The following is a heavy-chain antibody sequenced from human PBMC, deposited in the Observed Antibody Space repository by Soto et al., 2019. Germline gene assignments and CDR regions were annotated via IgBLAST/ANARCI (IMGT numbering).Heavy chain of an antibody. CDR1: GFTFTSSA. CDR2: IVVGSGNT. Sequence: ASVNVSCKASGFTFTSSAVQWVRQARGQRLEWIGWIVVGSGNTNYAQKFQERVTITRDMSTSTAYMELSSLRSEDTAVYYCAAAVPWDPSVDYWGQGTLVTVSS. CDR3: AAAVPWDPSVDY. V-gene: IGHV1-58*01. D-gene: IGHD1-26*01. J-gene: IGHJ4*02.